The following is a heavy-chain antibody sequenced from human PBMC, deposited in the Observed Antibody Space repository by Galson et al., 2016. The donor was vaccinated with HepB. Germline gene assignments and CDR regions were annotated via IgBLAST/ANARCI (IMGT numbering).Heavy chain of an antibody. CDR1: GFTFSSYN. V-gene: IGHV3-48*03. J-gene: IGHJ5*02. CDR2: ISATGTTI. Sequence: SLRLSCAASGFTFSSYNMNWVRQVPGKGLDWISYISATGTTIDYADSVKGRFIISRDNAKNSLYLQMNSLRVEDTAVYYCARDSRATFGEPNWFDPWGQGTLVIVCS. CDR3: ARDSRATFGEPNWFDP. D-gene: IGHD3-3*01.